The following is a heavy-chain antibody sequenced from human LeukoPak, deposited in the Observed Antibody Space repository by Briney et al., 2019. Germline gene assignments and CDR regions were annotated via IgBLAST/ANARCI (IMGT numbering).Heavy chain of an antibody. J-gene: IGHJ4*02. CDR1: GYSFTSYW. CDR2: IYPGDSDT. CDR3: ARLNYYYDSSGYHRSYYFDY. D-gene: IGHD3-22*01. Sequence: AGESLKISCKGSGYSFTSYWIGWVRQMPGKGLEWMGIIYPGDSDTRYSPSFQGQVTISADKSISTAYLQWSSLKASDTAMYYRARLNYYYDSSGYHRSYYFDYWGQGTLVTVSS. V-gene: IGHV5-51*01.